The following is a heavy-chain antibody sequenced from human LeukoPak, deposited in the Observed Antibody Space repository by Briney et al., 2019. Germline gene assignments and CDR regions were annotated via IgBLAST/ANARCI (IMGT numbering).Heavy chain of an antibody. CDR3: ARHAPLGVGLDAFDI. CDR2: IDPNGTT. J-gene: IGHJ3*02. CDR1: GGAFSGYS. V-gene: IGHV4-34*01. Sequence: SETLSLTCAVYGGAFSGYSWSWIRQPPGKGLEWIGEIDPNGTTNYNPSLKSRVTVSVDTSKNQFSLKLSSVTAADTAVYYCARHAPLGVGLDAFDIWGQGTMVTVSS. D-gene: IGHD2-2*01.